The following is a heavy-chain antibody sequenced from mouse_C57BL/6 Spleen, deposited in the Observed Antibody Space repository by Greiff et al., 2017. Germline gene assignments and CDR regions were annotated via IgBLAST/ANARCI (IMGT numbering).Heavy chain of an antibody. CDR3: ARGYGSSPAWFAY. J-gene: IGHJ3*01. Sequence: EVKLVESGGGLVKPGGSLKLSCAASGFTFSDYGMHWVRQAPEKGLEWVAYISSGSSTIYYADTVKGRFTISRDNAKNTLFLQMTSLRSSDTAMYYYARGYGSSPAWFAYWGQGNLVTVST. V-gene: IGHV5-17*01. D-gene: IGHD1-1*01. CDR1: GFTFSDYG. CDR2: ISSGSSTI.